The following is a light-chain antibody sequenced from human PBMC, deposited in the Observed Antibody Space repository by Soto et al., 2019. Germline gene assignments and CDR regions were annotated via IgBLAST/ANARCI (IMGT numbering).Light chain of an antibody. CDR3: QHYNSYSDA. Sequence: DIQMTQSPSTLSGTVGDRVTITCRASQTISSWLAWYQQKPGKAPKLLIYKASTLKSGVPSRFSGSGSGTEFTLTISSLQPDDFATYYCQHYNSYSDAFGQGTKGDIK. V-gene: IGKV1-5*03. CDR2: KAS. J-gene: IGKJ1*01. CDR1: QTISSW.